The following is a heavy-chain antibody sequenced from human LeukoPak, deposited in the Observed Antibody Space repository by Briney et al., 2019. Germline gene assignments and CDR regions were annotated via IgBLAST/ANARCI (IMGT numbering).Heavy chain of an antibody. V-gene: IGHV3-7*01. CDR1: GFTFSSYW. CDR2: IKQDGSEK. Sequence: SGGSLRLSCAASGFTFSSYWMSWVRQAPGKGLEWVANIKQDGSEKYYVDSVEGRFTVSRDNTKNSLYLQMNSLRAEDTAVYYCTMIEWERWRGWGQGTLVTVSS. J-gene: IGHJ4*02. CDR3: TMIEWERWRG. D-gene: IGHD1-26*01.